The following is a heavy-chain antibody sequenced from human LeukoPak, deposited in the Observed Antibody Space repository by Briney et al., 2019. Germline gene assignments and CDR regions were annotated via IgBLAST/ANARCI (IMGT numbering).Heavy chain of an antibody. J-gene: IGHJ4*02. V-gene: IGHV3-7*05. Sequence: GGSLRLSCAASGFTFSSYWMSWVRQALGKGLEWVANIKQDGSGKYYVDSVKGRFTISRDNAKNSLYLQMNSLRAEDTAVYYCARDQRYCSSSSCPWEPFDYWGQGTLVTVSS. D-gene: IGHD2-2*01. CDR3: ARDQRYCSSSSCPWEPFDY. CDR1: GFTFSSYW. CDR2: IKQDGSGK.